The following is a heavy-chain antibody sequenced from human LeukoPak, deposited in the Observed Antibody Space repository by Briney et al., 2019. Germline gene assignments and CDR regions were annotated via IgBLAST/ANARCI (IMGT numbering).Heavy chain of an antibody. Sequence: SVKVSCKASGGTFSSYAISWVRQAPGQGLEWMGRIVPVLGIANYAQKFQGRVTITADKSTSTAYMELSSLRSEDTAVYYCARAGAAAAGMGYWGQGTPVTVSS. CDR1: GGTFSSYA. V-gene: IGHV1-69*04. J-gene: IGHJ4*02. CDR3: ARAGAAAAGMGY. CDR2: IVPVLGIA. D-gene: IGHD6-13*01.